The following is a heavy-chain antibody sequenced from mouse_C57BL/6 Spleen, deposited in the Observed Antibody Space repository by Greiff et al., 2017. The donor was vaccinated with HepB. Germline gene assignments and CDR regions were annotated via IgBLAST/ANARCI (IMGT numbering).Heavy chain of an antibody. D-gene: IGHD2-4*01. CDR1: GFSFNTYA. V-gene: IGHV10-1*01. CDR3: VRQGYDYPFAY. Sequence: EVQLVESGGGLVQPKGSLKLSCAASGFSFNTYAMNWVRQAPGKGLEWVARIRSKSNNYATYYADSVKDRFTISRDDSESMLYLQMNNLKTEDTAMYYCVRQGYDYPFAYWGQGTLVTVSA. J-gene: IGHJ3*01. CDR2: IRSKSNNYAT.